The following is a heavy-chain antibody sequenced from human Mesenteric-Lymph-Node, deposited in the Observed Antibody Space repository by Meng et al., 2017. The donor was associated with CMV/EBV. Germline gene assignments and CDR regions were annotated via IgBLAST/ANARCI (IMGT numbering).Heavy chain of an antibody. CDR2: ISSSGSTI. CDR1: GFTFSSHE. V-gene: IGHV3-48*03. D-gene: IGHD3-10*01. Sequence: GGSLRLSCAASGFTFSSHEMNWVRQAPGKGLEWVSYISSSGSTIYYADSVKGRFTISRDNAKNSLYLQMNSLRAEDTAVYYCANLLWFGEPRDYWGQGTLVTVSS. J-gene: IGHJ4*02. CDR3: ANLLWFGEPRDY.